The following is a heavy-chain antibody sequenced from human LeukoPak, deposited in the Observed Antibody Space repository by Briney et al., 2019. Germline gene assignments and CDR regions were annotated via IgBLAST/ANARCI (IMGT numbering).Heavy chain of an antibody. Sequence: ASVKVSCKASGYTFTGYYMHWVRQAPGQGLEWMGWINPNSGGTNYAQKFQGWATMTRDTSISTAYMELSRLRSDDTAVYYCASTYAIEGPLGNWGQGTLVTVSS. D-gene: IGHD2-2*01. CDR1: GYTFTGYY. J-gene: IGHJ4*02. V-gene: IGHV1-2*04. CDR3: ASTYAIEGPLGN. CDR2: INPNSGGT.